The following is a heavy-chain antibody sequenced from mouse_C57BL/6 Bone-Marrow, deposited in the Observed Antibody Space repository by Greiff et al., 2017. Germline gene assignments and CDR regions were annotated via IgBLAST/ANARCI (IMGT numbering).Heavy chain of an antibody. J-gene: IGHJ1*03. Sequence: VQLQQSGAELAKPGASVKLSCKASGYTFTSYWMHWVKQRPGQGLEWIGYINPSSGYTKYTQKFKDKATLTADKSSSTAYMQLSSLTYEDSAVYYCARWNYGSSYPNWYFDVWGTGTTVTVSS. CDR1: GYTFTSYW. CDR2: INPSSGYT. CDR3: ARWNYGSSYPNWYFDV. V-gene: IGHV1-7*01. D-gene: IGHD1-1*01.